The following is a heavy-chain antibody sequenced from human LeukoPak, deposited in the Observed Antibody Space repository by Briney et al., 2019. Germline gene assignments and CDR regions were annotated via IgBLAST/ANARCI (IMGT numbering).Heavy chain of an antibody. V-gene: IGHV3-74*01. J-gene: IGHJ4*02. D-gene: IGHD2-8*01. CDR3: AKWVTSDPPPDIVLMVYAILDY. CDR1: GFTFSSYW. Sequence: PGGSPRLSCVSSGFTFSSYWMHWIRQAPGKGLVWVSRINTDGRTTTYADSVKGRFTISRDNSKNTLYLQMNSLRAEDTAVYYCAKWVTSDPPPDIVLMVYAILDYWGQGTLVTVSS. CDR2: INTDGRTT.